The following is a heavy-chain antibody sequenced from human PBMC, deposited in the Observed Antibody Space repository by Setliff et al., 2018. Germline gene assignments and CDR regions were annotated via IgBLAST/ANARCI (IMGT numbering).Heavy chain of an antibody. CDR2: ISADNGHT. V-gene: IGHV1-18*01. D-gene: IGHD2-15*01. CDR3: AISTLSICSGGSCPNAFDV. CDR1: GYTFSSYG. Sequence: ASVKVSCKTSGYTFSSYGISWVRQAPGQGLQWMGWISADNGHTKNVQEFQGRVTLTTDTSTSAAYMELRTLRSDDTAVYYCAISTLSICSGGSCPNAFDVWGQGTMVTVSS. J-gene: IGHJ3*01.